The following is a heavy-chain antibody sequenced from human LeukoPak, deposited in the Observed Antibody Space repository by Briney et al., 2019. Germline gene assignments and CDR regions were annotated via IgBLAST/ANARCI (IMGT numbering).Heavy chain of an antibody. CDR1: GFSFSSYW. CDR3: ARDHCSSSSCYTYYGMEL. CDR2: INQDRSEK. Sequence: GGSLRLPCAASGFSFSSYWMNWVRQVPGKGLEWVANINQDRSEKSYVDSVKGRFTISRDNAKNSLYLQMNSLRAEDTAVYYCARDHCSSSSCYTYYGMELWGQGTTVTVSS. D-gene: IGHD2-2*02. V-gene: IGHV3-7*01. J-gene: IGHJ6*02.